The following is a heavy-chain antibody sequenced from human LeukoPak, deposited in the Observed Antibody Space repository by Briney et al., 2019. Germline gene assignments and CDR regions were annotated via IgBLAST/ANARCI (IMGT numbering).Heavy chain of an antibody. Sequence: SVKVSCKASGGTFSSYAISWVRQAPGQGLEWMGRIIPIFGIANYAQKFQGRVTVTADKSTSTAYMELSSLRSEDTAVYYCARGTMVRIDYWGQGTLVTVSS. CDR3: ARGTMVRIDY. CDR1: GGTFSSYA. CDR2: IIPIFGIA. D-gene: IGHD3-10*01. V-gene: IGHV1-69*04. J-gene: IGHJ4*02.